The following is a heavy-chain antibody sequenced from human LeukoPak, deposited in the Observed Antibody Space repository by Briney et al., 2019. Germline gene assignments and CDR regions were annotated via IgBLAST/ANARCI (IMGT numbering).Heavy chain of an antibody. V-gene: IGHV3-30*18. Sequence: GGSLRLSCAASGFTFSSYGMHWVRQAPGKGLEWVAVISYDGSNKYYADSVKGRSTISRDNAKNSLYLQMNSLRAEDTAVYYCAELGITMIGGVWGKGTTVTISS. CDR3: AELGITMIGGV. CDR1: GFTFSSYG. CDR2: ISYDGSNK. D-gene: IGHD3-10*02. J-gene: IGHJ6*04.